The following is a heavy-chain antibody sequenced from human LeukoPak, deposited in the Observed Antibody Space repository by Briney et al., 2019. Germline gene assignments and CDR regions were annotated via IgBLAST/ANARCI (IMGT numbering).Heavy chain of an antibody. CDR1: GGSISSGGYY. D-gene: IGHD3-22*01. Sequence: PSETLSLTCTVSGGSISSGGYYWSWIRQHPGKGLEWIGYIYYSGSTYYNPSLKSRVTISVDTSKNQFSLKLSSVTAADTAVYYCARVPGYYDSSGSRMRAAQFDYWGQGTLVTVSS. CDR3: ARVPGYYDSSGSRMRAAQFDY. V-gene: IGHV4-31*03. J-gene: IGHJ4*02. CDR2: IYYSGST.